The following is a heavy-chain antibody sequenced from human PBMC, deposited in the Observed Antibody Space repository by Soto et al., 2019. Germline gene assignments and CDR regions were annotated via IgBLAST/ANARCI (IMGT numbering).Heavy chain of an antibody. D-gene: IGHD6-19*01. Sequence: ASVNVSCNASGYTFTSYYMHRVRQAPGQGLEWLGIINPTSGSTSYAQKFQGRVTITKDPHTSTVYMELSSLIPEDTAGYYCAISIAVAGTGGWFDPWGQGTLVTVAS. CDR1: GYTFTSYY. V-gene: IGHV1-46*01. CDR3: AISIAVAGTGGWFDP. J-gene: IGHJ5*02. CDR2: INPTSGST.